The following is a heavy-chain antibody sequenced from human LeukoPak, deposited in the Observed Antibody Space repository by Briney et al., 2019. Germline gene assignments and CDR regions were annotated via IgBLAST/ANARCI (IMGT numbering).Heavy chain of an antibody. D-gene: IGHD5-18*01. CDR2: ISWNSGSI. J-gene: IGHJ4*02. V-gene: IGHV3-9*01. CDR1: GFTFDDYA. Sequence: GGSLRLSCAASGFTFDDYAMHWVRHAPGKGLEWVSGISWNSGSIVYADSVKGRFTISRDNAKNSLYLQMNSLRAEDTALYYCAKDIRDTAMAYFDYWGQGTLVTVSS. CDR3: AKDIRDTAMAYFDY.